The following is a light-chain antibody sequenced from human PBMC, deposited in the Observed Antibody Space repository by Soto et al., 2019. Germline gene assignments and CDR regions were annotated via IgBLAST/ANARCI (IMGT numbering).Light chain of an antibody. V-gene: IGKV3-20*01. Sequence: EIVLTQSPGTLSLSPGERATLSCRASQSVSSDLAWYEQKPGQAPRLLIYGASTRATGIPARFSGSGSGTDFTLTISRLEPEDFAVYYCQQYGRSPPITFGQGTRLEIK. CDR2: GAS. CDR3: QQYGRSPPIT. CDR1: QSVSSD. J-gene: IGKJ5*01.